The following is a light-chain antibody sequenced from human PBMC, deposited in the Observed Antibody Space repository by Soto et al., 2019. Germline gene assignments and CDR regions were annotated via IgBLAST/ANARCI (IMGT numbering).Light chain of an antibody. CDR3: AAWDDSLNGVV. V-gene: IGLV1-44*01. CDR1: SSNIGSET. Sequence: QSVLTQPPSASGTPGQRVTISCSGSSSNIGSETVNWYQQFPGTAPKLLIYSSNQRPSGVPDRFSGSKSGTSASLAISGLQSEDEADYYCAAWDDSLNGVVFGGGTKVTVL. CDR2: SSN. J-gene: IGLJ2*01.